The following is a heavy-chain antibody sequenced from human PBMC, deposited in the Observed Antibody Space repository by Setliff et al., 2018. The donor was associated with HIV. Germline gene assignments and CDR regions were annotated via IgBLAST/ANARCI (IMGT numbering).Heavy chain of an antibody. CDR1: GYTFTSYD. V-gene: IGHV1-46*01. J-gene: IGHJ6*02. D-gene: IGHD5-12*01. CDR3: ARPYSGHAPYYYGMDV. Sequence: ASVKVSCKASGYTFTSYDISWVRQAPGQGLEWMGIIYPSGGSTSYAQKFQGRVTMTRDTTTSTVYMQLSSLRSEDTAVYYCARPYSGHAPYYYGMDVWGQGTTVTVSS. CDR2: IYPSGGST.